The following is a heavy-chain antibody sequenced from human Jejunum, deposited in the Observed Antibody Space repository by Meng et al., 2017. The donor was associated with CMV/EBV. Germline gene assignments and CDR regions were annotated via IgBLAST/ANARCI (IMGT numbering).Heavy chain of an antibody. D-gene: IGHD6-6*01. Sequence: AASGFRFGDYGIHWVRQAPGKGLEWVANINQDGRVKYYGDSVKGRFTASRDNAKNLLYLEMNSLRAEDTAVYYCARIGYTSSSEDFWGQGTLVTVSS. CDR3: ARIGYTSSSEDF. J-gene: IGHJ4*02. CDR2: INQDGRVK. V-gene: IGHV3-7*01. CDR1: GFRFGDYG.